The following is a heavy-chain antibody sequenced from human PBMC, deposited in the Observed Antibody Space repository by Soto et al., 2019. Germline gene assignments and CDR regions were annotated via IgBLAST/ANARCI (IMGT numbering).Heavy chain of an antibody. J-gene: IGHJ4*02. CDR2: ISAYNGNT. CDR1: GYTFTSYG. CDR3: ARGVVVVPAVITDFDY. Sequence: GASVKVSCKASGYTFTSYGISWVRQAPGQGLEWMGWISAYNGNTNYAQKLQGRVTMTTDTSTSTAYMELRSLRSDDTAVYYCARGVVVVPAVITDFDYWGQGTLVTVSS. D-gene: IGHD2-2*01. V-gene: IGHV1-18*01.